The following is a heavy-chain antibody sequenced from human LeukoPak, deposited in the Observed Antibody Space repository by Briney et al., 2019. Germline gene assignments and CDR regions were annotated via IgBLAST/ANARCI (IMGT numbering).Heavy chain of an antibody. D-gene: IGHD1-14*01. CDR3: AREIRTGSGAAFDI. CDR2: LSPSTTHT. J-gene: IGHJ3*02. V-gene: IGHV3-21*05. CDR1: GFTFSSYA. Sequence: SGGSLRLSCAASGFTFSSYAMSWVRQAPGKGLDWVSYLSPSTTHTNYADSVKGRFTISRDNAKNSLYLQLNNLRAEDTAVYYCAREIRTGSGAAFDIWGQGTMVTVSS.